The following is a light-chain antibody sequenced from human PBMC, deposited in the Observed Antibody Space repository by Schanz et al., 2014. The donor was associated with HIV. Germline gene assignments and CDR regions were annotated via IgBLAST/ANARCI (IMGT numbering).Light chain of an antibody. Sequence: SGSLGARVTITCRASENVNTYVNWYQQKPGKAPNLLMYDGSTPQSGVPSRFSGRGSGTDFALTINSVQHEDSATYYCQQAYDPPFTFGGGTKVEIK. J-gene: IGKJ4*01. CDR1: ENVNTY. CDR2: DGS. V-gene: IGKV1-39*01. CDR3: QQAYDPPFT.